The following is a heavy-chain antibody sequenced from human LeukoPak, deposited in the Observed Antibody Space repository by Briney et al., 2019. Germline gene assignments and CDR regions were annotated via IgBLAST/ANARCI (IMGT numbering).Heavy chain of an antibody. D-gene: IGHD4-17*01. V-gene: IGHV5-51*01. J-gene: IGHJ4*02. CDR1: GSSFTSYW. Sequence: GASLQISCKGSGSSFTSYWIGWVRQLPGKGLEWMGIIYPGDSDTRYSPSFQGQVTISADKSISTAYLQWSSLKASDTAMYYCARPDYGDFPFDYWGQGTLVTVSS. CDR2: IYPGDSDT. CDR3: ARPDYGDFPFDY.